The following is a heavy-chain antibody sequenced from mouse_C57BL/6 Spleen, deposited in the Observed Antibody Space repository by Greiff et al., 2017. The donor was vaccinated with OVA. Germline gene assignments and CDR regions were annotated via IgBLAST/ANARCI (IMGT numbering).Heavy chain of an antibody. J-gene: IGHJ4*01. CDR2: IYPGDGDT. V-gene: IGHV1-82*01. CDR1: GYAFSSSW. Sequence: QVQLQQSGPELVKPGASVKISCKASGYAFSSSWMNWVKQRPGKGLEWIGRIYPGDGDTNYNGKFKGKATLTADKSSSTAYMQLSSLTSEDSAVYFGASGYSNYVDYAMDYWGQGTSVTVSS. D-gene: IGHD2-5*01. CDR3: ASGYSNYVDYAMDY.